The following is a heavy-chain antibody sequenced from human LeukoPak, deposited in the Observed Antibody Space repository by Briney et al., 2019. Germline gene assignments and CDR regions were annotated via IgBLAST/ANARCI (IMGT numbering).Heavy chain of an antibody. D-gene: IGHD5-12*01. CDR1: GGTFSSYA. CDR2: IIPIFGTA. CDR3: ARDYSGYDGVCVY. Sequence: GASVKVSCKASGGTFSSYAISWVRQAPGQGLEWMGGIIPIFGTASYARKFQGRVTITADKSTSTAYMELSSLRSEDTAVYYCARDYSGYDGVCVYWGQGTLVTVSS. J-gene: IGHJ4*02. V-gene: IGHV1-69*06.